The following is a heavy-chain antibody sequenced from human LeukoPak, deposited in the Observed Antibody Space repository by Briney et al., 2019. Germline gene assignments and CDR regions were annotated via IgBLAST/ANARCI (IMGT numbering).Heavy chain of an antibody. Sequence: PSETQSLTCTVSGGSISSSRYYWGGIRDPPGKGLEGMGSIYYSGSTHYNPPLKSRVTITVHTPKTQFSLTLSSVTAADAAVLYCAREFAGGWAASWFDPWGQGTLVTVSS. CDR2: IYYSGST. CDR3: AREFAGGWAASWFDP. V-gene: IGHV4-39*07. CDR1: GGSISSSRYY. J-gene: IGHJ5*02. D-gene: IGHD5-18*01.